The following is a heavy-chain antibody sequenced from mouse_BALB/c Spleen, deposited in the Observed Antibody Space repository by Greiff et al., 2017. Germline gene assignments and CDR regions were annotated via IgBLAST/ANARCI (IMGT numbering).Heavy chain of an antibody. CDR1: GFTFSSFG. Sequence: DVLVVESGGGLVQPGGSRKLSCAASGFTFSSFGMHWVRQAPEKGLEWVAYISSGSSTIYYADTVKGRFTISRDNPKNTLFLQMTSLRSEDTAMYYCARSTAASWLAYWGQGTLVTVSA. CDR3: ARSTAASWLAY. J-gene: IGHJ3*01. D-gene: IGHD1-2*01. V-gene: IGHV5-17*02. CDR2: ISSGSSTI.